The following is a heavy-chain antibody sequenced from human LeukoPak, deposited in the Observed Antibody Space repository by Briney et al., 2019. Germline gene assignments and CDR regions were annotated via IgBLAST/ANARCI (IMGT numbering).Heavy chain of an antibody. CDR1: GGSISSGGYY. J-gene: IGHJ4*02. V-gene: IGHV4-31*03. Sequence: SETLSLTCTVSGGSISSGGYYWSWIRQHPGKGLEWIGYIYYSGSTYYNPSLKSRVTISVDTSKNQFSLKLSSVTAADTAVYYCARIFSGLGDLWETDYWGQGTLVTVSS. D-gene: IGHD1-26*01. CDR2: IYYSGST. CDR3: ARIFSGLGDLWETDY.